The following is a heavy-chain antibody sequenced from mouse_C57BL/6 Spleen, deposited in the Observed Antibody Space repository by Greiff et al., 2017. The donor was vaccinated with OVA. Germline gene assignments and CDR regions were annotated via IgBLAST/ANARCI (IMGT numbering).Heavy chain of an antibody. CDR2: IDPSDSYT. Sequence: VQLQQPGAELVRPGTSVKLSCKASGYTFTSYWMHWVKQRPGQGLEWIGVIDPSDSYTNYNQKFKGKATLTVDTSSSTAYMQLSSLTSEDSAVYYCARRGSGYYYAMDYWGQGTSVTVSS. V-gene: IGHV1-59*01. J-gene: IGHJ4*01. CDR1: GYTFTSYW. D-gene: IGHD3-2*02. CDR3: ARRGSGYYYAMDY.